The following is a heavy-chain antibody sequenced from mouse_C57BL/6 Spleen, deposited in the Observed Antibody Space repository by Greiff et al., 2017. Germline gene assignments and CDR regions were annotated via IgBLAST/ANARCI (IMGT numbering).Heavy chain of an antibody. CDR1: GYTFTDYY. CDR2: INPNNGGT. Sequence: EVQLQQSGPELVKPGASVKISCKASGYTFTDYYMNWVKQSHGKSLEWIGDINPNNGGTSYNQKFKGKATLTVDKSSSTAYMELRSLTSEDSAVYYCARGGSPVDYWGQGPLSQSPQ. J-gene: IGHJ2*01. V-gene: IGHV1-26*01. CDR3: ARGGSPVDY.